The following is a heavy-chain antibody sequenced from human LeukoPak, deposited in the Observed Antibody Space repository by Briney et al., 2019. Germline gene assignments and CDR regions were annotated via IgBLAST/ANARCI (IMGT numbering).Heavy chain of an antibody. J-gene: IGHJ4*02. CDR2: INPSGGST. V-gene: IGHV1-46*01. CDR1: GYTFTSYY. D-gene: IGHD2-21*02. Sequence: GASVKVSFKASGYTFTSYYMHWVRQAPGQGLEWMGIINPSGGSTSYAQKFQGRVTMTRDMSTSTVYMELSSLRSEDTAVYYCARVYSICGGDCYGAVDYWGQGTLVTVSS. CDR3: ARVYSICGGDCYGAVDY.